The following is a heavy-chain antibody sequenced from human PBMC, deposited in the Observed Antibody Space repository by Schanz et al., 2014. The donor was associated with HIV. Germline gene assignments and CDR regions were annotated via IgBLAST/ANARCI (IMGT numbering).Heavy chain of an antibody. CDR2: IKINTEGATT. V-gene: IGHV3-15*01. J-gene: IGHJ4*02. D-gene: IGHD2-15*01. Sequence: EVQLVESGGDLVKPGGSLRLSCAASGFTFTNAWMSWVRQAPGKGLELVGRIKINTEGATTNYAAPVKDRFIISRNDSENTLHLQMDSLKIEDTAVYYCTTDSTVIAATPHPSFDSWGRGALVTVAS. CDR3: TTDSTVIAATPHPSFDS. CDR1: GFTFTNAW.